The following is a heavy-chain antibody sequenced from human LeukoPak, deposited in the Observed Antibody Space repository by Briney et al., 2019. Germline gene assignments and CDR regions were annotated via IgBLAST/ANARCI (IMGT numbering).Heavy chain of an antibody. D-gene: IGHD2-21*01. J-gene: IGHJ4*02. Sequence: SETLSLTCAVYGGSFSGYYWSWIRQPPGKGLEWIGEINHSGSTNYNPSLKSRVTISVDTSKNQFSLKLSSVTAADTAVYYCAREDSGTYPLDYWGQGTLVTFSS. CDR1: GGSFSGYY. CDR2: INHSGST. CDR3: AREDSGTYPLDY. V-gene: IGHV4-34*01.